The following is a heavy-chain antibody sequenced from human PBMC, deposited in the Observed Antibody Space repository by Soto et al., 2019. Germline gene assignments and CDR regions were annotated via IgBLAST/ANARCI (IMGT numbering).Heavy chain of an antibody. CDR2: IYYSGST. Sequence: PSETLSLTCAVYGGSFSSSTYTWGWIRQPPGKGLEWIGSIYYSGSTYYNPSLNSRVTVSVDTSKNQFSLKVTSVTAADTAVYYCARLHGYCISSSCHGHYAMDVWGQGTTVTVSS. D-gene: IGHD2-2*01. CDR1: GGSFSSSTYT. J-gene: IGHJ6*02. CDR3: ARLHGYCISSSCHGHYAMDV. V-gene: IGHV4-39*01.